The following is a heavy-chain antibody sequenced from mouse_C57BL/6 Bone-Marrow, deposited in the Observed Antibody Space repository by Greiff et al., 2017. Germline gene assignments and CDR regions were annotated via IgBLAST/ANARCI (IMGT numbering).Heavy chain of an antibody. CDR3: AKVVSSHGYFDV. Sequence: VKLLESGAELAKPGASVKLSCKASGYTFTSYWMHWVKQRPGQGLEWIGYINPSSGYTKYNQKFKDKATLTADKSSSTAYMQLSSLTYGDSAVYYCAKVVSSHGYFDVWGTGTTVTVSS. J-gene: IGHJ1*03. D-gene: IGHD1-1*01. CDR2: INPSSGYT. V-gene: IGHV1-7*01. CDR1: GYTFTSYW.